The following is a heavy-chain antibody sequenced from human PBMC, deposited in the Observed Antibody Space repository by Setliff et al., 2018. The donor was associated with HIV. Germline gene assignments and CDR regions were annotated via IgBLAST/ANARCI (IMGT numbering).Heavy chain of an antibody. V-gene: IGHV4-4*08. CDR2: IYTSGIT. D-gene: IGHD6-19*01. CDR3: ARDYSGWYYFDY. J-gene: IGHJ4*02. CDR1: GGSISSYY. Sequence: SETLSLTCTVSGGSISSYYWSWIRPPPGKGLEWIGYIYTSGITNYNPSLKSRVTMSVDTSKNQFSLKLSSVTAADTAVYYCARDYSGWYYFDYWGQGTLVTVSS.